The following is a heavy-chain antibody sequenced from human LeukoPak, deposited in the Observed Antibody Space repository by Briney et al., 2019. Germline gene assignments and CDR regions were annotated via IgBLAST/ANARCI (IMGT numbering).Heavy chain of an antibody. CDR1: GFTFDDYA. V-gene: IGHV3-9*01. Sequence: GRSLRLSCAASGFTFDDYAMHWVRQAPGKGLGWVSGISWNSGSIGYADSVKGRFTISRDNAKNSLYLQMNSLRAEDTALYYCAKSPAYYEGACLDYWGQGTLVTVSS. J-gene: IGHJ4*02. CDR3: AKSPAYYEGACLDY. D-gene: IGHD3-22*01. CDR2: ISWNSGSI.